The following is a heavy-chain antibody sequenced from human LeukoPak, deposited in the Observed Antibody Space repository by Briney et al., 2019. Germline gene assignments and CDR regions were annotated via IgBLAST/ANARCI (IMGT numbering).Heavy chain of an antibody. Sequence: PTETLSLTCTVSGGSISSSSYYWGWIRQPPGKGLEWIGSIYYSGSTYYNPSLKSRVTISVDTSKNQFSLKLSSVTAADTAVYYCARPLGYCSSTSCYLDSDAFDIWGQGTMVTVPS. V-gene: IGHV4-39*07. D-gene: IGHD2-2*01. CDR1: GGSISSSSYY. J-gene: IGHJ3*02. CDR2: IYYSGST. CDR3: ARPLGYCSSTSCYLDSDAFDI.